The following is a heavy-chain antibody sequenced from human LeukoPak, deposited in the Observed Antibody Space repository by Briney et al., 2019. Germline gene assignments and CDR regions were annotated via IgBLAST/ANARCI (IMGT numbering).Heavy chain of an antibody. V-gene: IGHV4-38-2*02. Sequence: PSETLSLTCTVSGYSISSGYYWGWIRQPPGKGLEWIGSIYYSGSTHYNPSLKSRVTISVDMSKNQFSLKLSSATAADTAVYYCARDHNQYYYGSGVSGGWFDPWGQGTLVTVSS. CDR3: ARDHNQYYYGSGVSGGWFDP. CDR2: IYYSGST. CDR1: GYSISSGYY. D-gene: IGHD3-10*01. J-gene: IGHJ5*02.